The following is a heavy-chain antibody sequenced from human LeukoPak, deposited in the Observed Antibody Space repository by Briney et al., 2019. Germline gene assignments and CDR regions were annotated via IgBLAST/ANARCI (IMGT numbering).Heavy chain of an antibody. CDR2: IIPIFGTA. J-gene: IGHJ6*03. V-gene: IGHV1-69*05. Sequence: SVKVSCKATGGTFSSYAISWVRQAPGQGLEWMGGIIPIFGTANYAQKFQGRRTITTDESTSTAYMELSSLRSEDTAVYYCARSLNCSSTSRPPYYYYYYMDVWGKGTTVTVSS. D-gene: IGHD2-2*01. CDR3: ARSLNCSSTSRPPYYYYYYMDV. CDR1: GGTFSSYA.